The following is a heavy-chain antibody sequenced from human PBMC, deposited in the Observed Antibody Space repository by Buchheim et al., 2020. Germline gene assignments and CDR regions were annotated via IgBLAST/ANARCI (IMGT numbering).Heavy chain of an antibody. CDR3: ARLRITLVRGVNTYSYYYYGMDV. V-gene: IGHV4-34*01. D-gene: IGHD3-10*01. Sequence: QVQLQQWGAGLLKPSETLSLTCAVYGGSFSGYYWSWIRQPPGKGLEWIGEINHSGSTNYNPSLKSRVTISVDTSKNQFSLKLSSVTAADTAVYYCARLRITLVRGVNTYSYYYYGMDVWGQGT. CDR2: INHSGST. CDR1: GGSFSGYY. J-gene: IGHJ6*02.